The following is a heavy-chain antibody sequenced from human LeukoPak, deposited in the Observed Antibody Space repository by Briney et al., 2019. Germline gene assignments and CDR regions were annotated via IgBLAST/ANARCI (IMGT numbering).Heavy chain of an antibody. V-gene: IGHV1-46*01. Sequence: GASVKASCKASGYTFTSYYMHWVRQAPGQGLEWMGIINPSGGSTSYAQKFQGRVTMTRDMSTSTVYMELSSLRSEDTAVYYCARTYYYDSESDNWFDPWGQGTLVTVSS. D-gene: IGHD3-10*01. J-gene: IGHJ5*02. CDR2: INPSGGST. CDR3: ARTYYYDSESDNWFDP. CDR1: GYTFTSYY.